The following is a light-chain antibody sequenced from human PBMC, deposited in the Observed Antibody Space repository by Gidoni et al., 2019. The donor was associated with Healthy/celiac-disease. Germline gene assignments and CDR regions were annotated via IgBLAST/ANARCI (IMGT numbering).Light chain of an antibody. CDR3: AAWDDSLSRWV. CDR1: SSNIGSNY. V-gene: IGLV1-47*02. Sequence: QSVLTQPPSASGTPGQRVTISCSGSSSNIGSNYVYWYQQLPGTAPKLLIYSNNQRPSGLPARFSGSKSGTSASLAISGLRSEDEADYYCAAWDDSLSRWVFGGGTKLTVL. J-gene: IGLJ3*02. CDR2: SNN.